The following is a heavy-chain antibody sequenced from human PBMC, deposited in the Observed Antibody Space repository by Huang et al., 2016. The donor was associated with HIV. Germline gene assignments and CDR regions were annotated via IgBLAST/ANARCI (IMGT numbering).Heavy chain of an antibody. CDR2: VSGIGGNI. CDR1: GFTFSGYA. D-gene: IGHD1-26*01. J-gene: IGHJ4*02. Sequence: EVQLLESGGGLVQPGGSLRISCAVSGFTFSGYAMSWVRQAPGKGLEWVWSVSGIGGNIVYADSVKGRFTISRDNSKNTLYLQMNTLRAEDTAIYYCAKGGRNYLMWEFDYWGQGTLVTVSS. CDR3: AKGGRNYLMWEFDY. V-gene: IGHV3-23*01.